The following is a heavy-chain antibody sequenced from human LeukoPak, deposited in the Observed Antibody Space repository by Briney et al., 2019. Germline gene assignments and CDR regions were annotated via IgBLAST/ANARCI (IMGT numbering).Heavy chain of an antibody. D-gene: IGHD3-3*01. CDR1: GGSFSGYY. CDR3: ARGIFIVPYYDFWSGYYPWFDP. Sequence: PSETLSLTCAVYGGSFSGYYWSWIRQPPGKGLEWIGEINHSGSTNYNPSLKSRVTISVDTSKNQFSLKLSSVTAADTAVYYCARGIFIVPYYDFWSGYYPWFDPWGQGTLVTVSS. J-gene: IGHJ5*02. V-gene: IGHV4-34*01. CDR2: INHSGST.